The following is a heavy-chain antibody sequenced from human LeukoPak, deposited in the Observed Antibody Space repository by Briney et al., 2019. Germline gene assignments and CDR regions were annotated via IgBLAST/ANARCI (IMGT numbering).Heavy chain of an antibody. D-gene: IGHD3-22*01. V-gene: IGHV5-51*01. J-gene: IGHJ4*02. CDR1: VYSFTSYW. Sequence: ASVKVSCKGSVYSFTSYWIGWVRQMPGKGLEWMGIIYPGDSDTRYSPSFQGQVTISADKSISTAYLQWSSLKASDTAMYYCARQDYYDSSGYGDFDYWGQGTLVTVSS. CDR3: ARQDYYDSSGYGDFDY. CDR2: IYPGDSDT.